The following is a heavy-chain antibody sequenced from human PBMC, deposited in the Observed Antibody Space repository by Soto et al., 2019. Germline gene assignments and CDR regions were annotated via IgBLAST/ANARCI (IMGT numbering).Heavy chain of an antibody. J-gene: IGHJ4*02. CDR2: IYHTGTT. CDR1: GDSISRGYH. V-gene: IGHV4-38-2*02. CDR3: ARDPQYTDSRGYYVSSGNFDY. Sequence: SETLSLTCAVSGDSISRGYHWAWIRQPPTKGLEWIASIYHTGTTYYNPSLTSRVTISVDTSQNQFSLNLRSVTAADSAVYYCARDPQYTDSRGYYVSSGNFDYWGQGILVTVSS. D-gene: IGHD3-22*01.